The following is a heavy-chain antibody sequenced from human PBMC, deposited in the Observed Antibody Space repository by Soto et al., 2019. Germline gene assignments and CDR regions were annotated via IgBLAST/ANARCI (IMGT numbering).Heavy chain of an antibody. CDR1: GGPIAPFY. CDR2: VYYNGST. Sequence: PSETLSLTCTVSGGPIAPFYWTWIRQSPGKGLESIGYVYYNGSTNYNPALKGRVTISLDTSKSQLSLRLSSVTAADTAVYYCARTRGRGQWRDFYFDFWGQGSLVTVSS. J-gene: IGHJ4*02. D-gene: IGHD6-19*01. CDR3: ARTRGRGQWRDFYFDF. V-gene: IGHV4-59*12.